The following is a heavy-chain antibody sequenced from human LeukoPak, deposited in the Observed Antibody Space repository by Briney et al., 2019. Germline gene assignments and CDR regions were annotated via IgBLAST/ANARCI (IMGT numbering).Heavy chain of an antibody. CDR3: AKDRGCDSSASGRGFDY. V-gene: IGHV3-23*01. CDR1: GSTFSSYA. D-gene: IGHD6-19*01. J-gene: IGHJ4*02. CDR2: ISGSGGST. Sequence: GGSLRLSCAASGSTFSSYAMSWVRQAPGKGLEWVSAISGSGGSTYYADSVKGRFTISRDNARNTLYLQMNSLGAQDTAVYYCAKDRGCDSSASGRGFDYWGKGTLVTVSS.